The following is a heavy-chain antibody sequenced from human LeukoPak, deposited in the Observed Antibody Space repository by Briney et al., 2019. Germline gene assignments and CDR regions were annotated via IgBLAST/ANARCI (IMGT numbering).Heavy chain of an antibody. V-gene: IGHV4-34*01. CDR2: INHSGST. Sequence: PSETLSLTCAVYGGSFSGYYWSWIRQPPGKGLEWIGEINHSGSTNYNPSLKSRVTISVDTSKNQFSLKLSSVTAADTAVYYCARRRFIFVGALGYWGQGTLVTVSS. J-gene: IGHJ4*02. CDR3: ARRRFIFVGALGY. D-gene: IGHD1-26*01. CDR1: GGSFSGYY.